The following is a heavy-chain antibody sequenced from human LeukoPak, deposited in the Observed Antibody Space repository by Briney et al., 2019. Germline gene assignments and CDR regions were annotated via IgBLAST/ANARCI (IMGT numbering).Heavy chain of an antibody. CDR1: GFSFSSYA. V-gene: IGHV3-23*01. D-gene: IGHD6-19*01. J-gene: IGHJ4*02. Sequence: GGSLRLSCAASGFSFSSYAMSWVRQAPGKGQEWVSAISGSGGSTYYADSVKGRFTISRDNSKNTLYLQMISQRAEDTAVYYCAKDDIAVAGAFDYWGQGTLVTVSS. CDR3: AKDDIAVAGAFDY. CDR2: ISGSGGST.